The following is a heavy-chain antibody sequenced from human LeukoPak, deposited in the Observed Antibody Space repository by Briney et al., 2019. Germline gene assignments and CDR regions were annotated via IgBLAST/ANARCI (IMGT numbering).Heavy chain of an antibody. Sequence: SHTLSLTCTIPGGSINSYYWTWLRQPPMKGLELIRYIYYSGSTNYNPSLKTRVTITVDTSQNQFSLTLRPVTPSDTAVYYRSSLGVAATYFDYWGQGTLVTVSS. J-gene: IGHJ4*02. CDR3: SSLGVAATYFDY. D-gene: IGHD2-15*01. CDR2: IYYSGST. V-gene: IGHV4-59*07. CDR1: GGSINSYY.